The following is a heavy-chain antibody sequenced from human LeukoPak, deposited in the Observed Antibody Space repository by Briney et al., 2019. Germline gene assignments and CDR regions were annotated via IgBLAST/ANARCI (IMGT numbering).Heavy chain of an antibody. CDR2: IYPGDSDT. D-gene: IGHD3-9*01. CDR3: ARYSLTGYYYYYYYGMDV. CDR1: GYSFTSYW. V-gene: IGHV5-51*01. J-gene: IGHJ6*02. Sequence: GESLKISCKGSGYSFTSYWIGWVRQMPGKGLEWMVIIYPGDSDTRYSPSFQGQVTISADKSISTAYLQWSSLKASDTAMYYCARYSLTGYYYYYYYGMDVWGQGTTVTVSS.